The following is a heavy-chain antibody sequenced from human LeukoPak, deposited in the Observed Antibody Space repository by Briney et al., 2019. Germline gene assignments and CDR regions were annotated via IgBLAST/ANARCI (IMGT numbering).Heavy chain of an antibody. CDR1: GFTFSSSA. D-gene: IGHD3/OR15-3a*01. CDR3: ANLGLDSLDV. CDR2: ISNNGGYT. J-gene: IGHJ6*02. V-gene: IGHV3-23*01. Sequence: GGSLRLSCATSGFTFSSSAVSWVRQAPGKGLEWVSAISNNGGYTYYADSVQGRFTISRDNSKSTLYLQMNSLRAEDTAVYYCANLGLDSLDVWGQGTTVTASS.